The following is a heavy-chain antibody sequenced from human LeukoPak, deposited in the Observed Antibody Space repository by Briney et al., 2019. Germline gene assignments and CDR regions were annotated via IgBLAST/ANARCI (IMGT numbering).Heavy chain of an antibody. J-gene: IGHJ4*02. CDR2: ISYDGSNK. Sequence: HAGGSLRLSCAASGFTFSSYAMHWVRQAPGKGLEWVAVISYDGSNKYYADSVKGRFTISRDNSKNTLYLQMNSLRAEDTAVYYCARDKWDASSSGWYRPSRAYYFDYWGQGTLVTVSS. D-gene: IGHD6-19*01. V-gene: IGHV3-30-3*01. CDR1: GFTFSSYA. CDR3: ARDKWDASSSGWYRPSRAYYFDY.